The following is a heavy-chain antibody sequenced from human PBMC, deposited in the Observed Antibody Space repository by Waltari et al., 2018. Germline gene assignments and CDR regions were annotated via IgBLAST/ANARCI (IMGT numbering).Heavy chain of an antibody. D-gene: IGHD3-10*01. CDR1: GGSISSRSYY. J-gene: IGHJ4*02. CDR3: ARQRGAVRGVMSEFDY. CDR2: IYSSGST. V-gene: IGHV4-39*01. Sequence: QLQLQESGPGLVKPSETLSLTCTVSGGSISSRSYYWGWIRQPPGKGLEWIGSIYSSGSTYYNPSLKSRVTISVDTSRNQFSLKLSSVTAADTAVYYCARQRGAVRGVMSEFDYWGQGTLVTVSS.